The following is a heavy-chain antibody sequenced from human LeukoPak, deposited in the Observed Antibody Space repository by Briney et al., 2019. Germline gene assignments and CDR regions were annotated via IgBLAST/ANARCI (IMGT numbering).Heavy chain of an antibody. CDR1: GGSISNYH. CDR2: IYNIEST. Sequence: SETLSLTCTVSGGSISNYHWSWIRQPPGKGLEYIGYIYNIESTYYNPSLKSRVTISADTSKKQFSLKLSSVTAADTAVYYCARSHEFDPWGQGTLVTVSS. J-gene: IGHJ5*02. V-gene: IGHV4-59*13. CDR3: ARSHEFDP.